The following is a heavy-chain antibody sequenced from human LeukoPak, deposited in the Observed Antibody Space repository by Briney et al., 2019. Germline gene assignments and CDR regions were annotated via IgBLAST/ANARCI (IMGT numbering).Heavy chain of an antibody. V-gene: IGHV3-21*01. CDR1: GFTFSSYA. J-gene: IGHJ3*02. CDR3: GRDTSTGTVYAFDI. CDR2: ISGSSIYI. D-gene: IGHD1-1*01. Sequence: PGGSLRLSCAASGFTFSSYAMSWVRQAPGKGLEWVSSISGSSIYIYYADSVKGRFTISRDNARNSVYLQMNTLRAEDTAVYYCGRDTSTGTVYAFDIWGQGTMVTVSS.